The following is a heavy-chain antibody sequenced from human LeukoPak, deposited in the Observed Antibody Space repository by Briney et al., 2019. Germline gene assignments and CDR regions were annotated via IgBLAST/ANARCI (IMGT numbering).Heavy chain of an antibody. CDR3: ARDLTDSSGYYGY. CDR1: GFTFSDYY. J-gene: IGHJ4*02. D-gene: IGHD3-22*01. Sequence: GGSLRLSCAASGFTFSDYYMSWIRQAPGKGLEWVSYISSSGSTIYYADSVEGRLTISRDNAKNSLYLQMNSLRAEDTAVYYCARDLTDSSGYYGYWGQGTLVTVSS. V-gene: IGHV3-11*01. CDR2: ISSSGSTI.